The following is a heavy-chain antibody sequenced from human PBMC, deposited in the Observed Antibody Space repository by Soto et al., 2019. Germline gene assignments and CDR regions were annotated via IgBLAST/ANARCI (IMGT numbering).Heavy chain of an antibody. V-gene: IGHV3-9*01. CDR2: INFGGQSI. CDR3: AKENDAFGDGNMDV. J-gene: IGHJ6*03. D-gene: IGHD2-21*01. CDR1: GFNFYAYA. Sequence: EMQVVESGGELVQPGRSLRLSCAASGFNFYAYAMHWVRQAPGKGLEWVSGINFGGQSIGYAASVKGRFTISRDDANSSLYLHLSNLGVGDTALYYCAKENDAFGDGNMDVWGKGTTVTVSS.